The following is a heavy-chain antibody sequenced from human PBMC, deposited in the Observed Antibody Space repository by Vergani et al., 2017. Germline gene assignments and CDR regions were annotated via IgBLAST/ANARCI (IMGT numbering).Heavy chain of an antibody. D-gene: IGHD2-15*01. J-gene: IGHJ3*02. Sequence: EVQLVESGGGLVKPGGSLRLSCAASGFTLSSYSMNWVRQAPGKGLEWGSSISSSSSYIYYADSVKGRFTFSSDNAKNSLYQQTNSLRAEDTAVYYCARAGPGICVTGGSCYGRDAFDIWGQGTLVTVSS. CDR3: ARAGPGICVTGGSCYGRDAFDI. CDR1: GFTLSSYS. V-gene: IGHV3-21*01. CDR2: ISSSSSYI.